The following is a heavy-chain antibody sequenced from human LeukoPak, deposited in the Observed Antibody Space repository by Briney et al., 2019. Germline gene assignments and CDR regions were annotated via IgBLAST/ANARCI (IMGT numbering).Heavy chain of an antibody. D-gene: IGHD3-10*01. CDR2: IWYDGSNK. CDR3: AKDISVWVRGVIDY. J-gene: IGHJ4*02. CDR1: GFTFKNYG. Sequence: PGGSLRLSCAASGFTFKNYGMHWVRQAPGKGLEWVAVIWYDGSNKIYADSVKGRFTVSRDNSKNTLYMQMNSLRAEDTAVYYCAKDISVWVRGVIDYWGQGTLVTVSS. V-gene: IGHV3-33*06.